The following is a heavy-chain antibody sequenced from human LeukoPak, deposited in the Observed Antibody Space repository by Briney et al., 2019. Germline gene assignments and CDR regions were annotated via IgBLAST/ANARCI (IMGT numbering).Heavy chain of an antibody. D-gene: IGHD3-9*01. J-gene: IGHJ5*02. CDR1: GYSFASNW. V-gene: IGHV5-51*01. CDR3: ARNYDILAGYYPFDH. Sequence: GESLKISCKGSGYSFASNWISWVRQMPGKGLEWMGSIYPADSDTRYSPSFQGQVTISADKSISTAYLQWSSLKASDTAIYYCARNYDILAGYYPFDHWGQGTLVTVSS. CDR2: IYPADSDT.